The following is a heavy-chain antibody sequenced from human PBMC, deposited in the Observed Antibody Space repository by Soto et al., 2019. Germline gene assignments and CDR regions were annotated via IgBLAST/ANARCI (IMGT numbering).Heavy chain of an antibody. Sequence: EVQLLESGGGLVQPGGSLRLSCAASGFTFSSYAMSWVRQAPGKGLEWVSAISGSGGSTYYADSVKGRFTISRDNSKNTLYLQMNSLRAEDTAVYYCARRGYDSSGFDYWGQGTLVTVSS. CDR1: GFTFSSYA. CDR2: ISGSGGST. CDR3: ARRGYDSSGFDY. D-gene: IGHD3-22*01. V-gene: IGHV3-23*01. J-gene: IGHJ4*02.